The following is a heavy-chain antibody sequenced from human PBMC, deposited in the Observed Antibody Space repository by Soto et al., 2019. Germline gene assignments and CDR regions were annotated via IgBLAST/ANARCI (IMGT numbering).Heavy chain of an antibody. D-gene: IGHD1-1*01. CDR3: ARGMKRSYGTGPWNLYFDY. CDR1: GGSISSGGYY. CDR2: IYHSGST. J-gene: IGHJ4*02. V-gene: IGHV4-31*03. Sequence: SETLSLTCTVSGGSISSGGYYWSWIRQHPGKGLEWIGYIYHSGSTYYNPSLKSRVTISVDTSKNQFSLKLSSVTAADTAVYYCARGMKRSYGTGPWNLYFDYWGQGTLVTVSS.